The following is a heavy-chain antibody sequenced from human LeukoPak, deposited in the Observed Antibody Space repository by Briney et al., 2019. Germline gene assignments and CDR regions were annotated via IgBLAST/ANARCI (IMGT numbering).Heavy chain of an antibody. CDR3: TRRVSATRWFDP. CDR1: GFTLRSHW. Sequence: GGSLRLSCAASGFTLRSHWMHLVRQAPGEGLVWVSRINRDGSTTNYADSVKGRFTISRDNAENTLYLQMNSLRVEDTAVYYCTRRVSATRWFDPWGQGTLVSVSS. V-gene: IGHV3-74*01. CDR2: INRDGSTT. D-gene: IGHD2-15*01. J-gene: IGHJ5*02.